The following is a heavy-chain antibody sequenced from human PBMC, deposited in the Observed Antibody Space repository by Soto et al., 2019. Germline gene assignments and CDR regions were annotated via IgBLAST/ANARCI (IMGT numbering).Heavy chain of an antibody. D-gene: IGHD6-13*01. CDR3: ARSSSWPPDWFDP. J-gene: IGHJ5*02. Sequence: ASVKVSCKASGYTFTGYYMHWVRQAPGQGLEWMGWINPNSGGTNYAQKFQGWVTMTRDTSISTAYMELSRLRSDDTAVFYCARSSSWPPDWFDPWGQGTLVTVSS. V-gene: IGHV1-2*04. CDR2: INPNSGGT. CDR1: GYTFTGYY.